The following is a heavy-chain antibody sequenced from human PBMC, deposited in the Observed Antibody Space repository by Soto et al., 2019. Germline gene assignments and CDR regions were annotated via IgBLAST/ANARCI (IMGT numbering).Heavy chain of an antibody. CDR3: AKDLGATLGASSFYY. CDR2: ISGSGGST. Sequence: GGSLRLSCAASGFTFSSYALSWVRQAPGKGLEWVSAISGSGGSTYYADSVKGRFTISRDNSKNTLYLQMNSLRAEDTAVYYCAKDLGATLGASSFYYWGQGTLVTVS. V-gene: IGHV3-23*01. J-gene: IGHJ4*02. D-gene: IGHD1-26*01. CDR1: GFTFSSYA.